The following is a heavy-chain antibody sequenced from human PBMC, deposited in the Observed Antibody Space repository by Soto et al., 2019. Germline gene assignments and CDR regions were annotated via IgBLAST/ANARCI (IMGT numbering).Heavy chain of an antibody. J-gene: IGHJ6*02. V-gene: IGHV1-69*08. CDR1: GTIFSSYT. CDR3: ARGLGGRMDD. D-gene: IGHD3-16*01. CDR2: IIPLLGET. Sequence: QVQLVQSGAEVKKPGSSVRVSCKASGTIFSSYTISWVRQAPGQGLEWMGRIIPLLGETNSAQKFQDRVTLTADKSTSTASMELTSLGLEGTAVYYCARGLGGRMDDWGQGTTVTVSS.